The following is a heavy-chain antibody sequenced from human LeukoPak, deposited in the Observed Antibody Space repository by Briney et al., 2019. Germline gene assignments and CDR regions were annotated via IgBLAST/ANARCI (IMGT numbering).Heavy chain of an antibody. CDR3: ARVEMVRGVNPWFDY. CDR1: GGSISSYY. D-gene: IGHD3-10*01. Sequence: SETLSLTCTVSGGSISSYYWSWIRQPPGKGLEWIGHIYYSGSTNYNPSLKSRVTISVDTSKNQFSLKLSSVTAADTAVYYCARVEMVRGVNPWFDYWGQGTLVTVSS. J-gene: IGHJ4*02. V-gene: IGHV4-59*01. CDR2: IYYSGST.